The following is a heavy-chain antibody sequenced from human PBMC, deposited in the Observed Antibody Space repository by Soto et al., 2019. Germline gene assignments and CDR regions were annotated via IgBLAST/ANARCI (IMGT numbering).Heavy chain of an antibody. CDR3: ARDDIPGITVSTYGMDV. CDR1: GFTFSRYG. CDR2: IWYDGSNK. D-gene: IGHD6-19*01. V-gene: IGHV3-33*01. Sequence: GGSMRLSCAASGFTFSRYGMHWVRQGPGKGLEWVAVIWYDGSNKYYADSVKGRFTISRDNSKNTLHLQMISLRAEDTAVYYCARDDIPGITVSTYGMDVWCQGITVTVFS. J-gene: IGHJ6*02.